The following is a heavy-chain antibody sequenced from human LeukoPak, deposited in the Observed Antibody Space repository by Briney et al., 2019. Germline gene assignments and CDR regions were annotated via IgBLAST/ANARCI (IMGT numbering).Heavy chain of an antibody. Sequence: GSLRLSCAASGFTFSSYAMSWVRQAPGKGLEWASAISGSGGSTYYADSVKGRFTISRDNSKNTLYLQMNSLRAEDTAVYYCAKDGPNSSGWYGFDYWGQGTLVTVSS. CDR1: GFTFSSYA. CDR3: AKDGPNSSGWYGFDY. D-gene: IGHD6-19*01. J-gene: IGHJ4*02. CDR2: ISGSGGST. V-gene: IGHV3-23*01.